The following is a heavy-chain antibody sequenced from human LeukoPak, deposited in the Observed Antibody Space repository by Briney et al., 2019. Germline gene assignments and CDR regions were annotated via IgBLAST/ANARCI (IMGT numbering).Heavy chain of an antibody. CDR1: GGTFSSYA. D-gene: IGHD6-19*01. CDR2: IIPIFGTA. V-gene: IGHV1-69*01. J-gene: IGHJ4*02. CDR3: ARDLTLIIAVAGY. Sequence: GSSVKVSCKASGGTFSSYAISWVRQAPGQGLEWMGGIIPIFGTANYAQKFQGRVTITADESTSTAYMELSSLRSEDTAVYYCARDLTLIIAVAGYWGQGTLVTVSS.